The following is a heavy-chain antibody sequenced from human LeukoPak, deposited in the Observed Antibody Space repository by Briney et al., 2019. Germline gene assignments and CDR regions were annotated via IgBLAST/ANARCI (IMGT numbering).Heavy chain of an antibody. V-gene: IGHV1-18*01. CDR2: ISVYSGNT. J-gene: IGHJ4*02. CDR3: ARGPSSVATRQEF. CDR1: GYTFTSYG. D-gene: IGHD6-6*01. Sequence: ASVKVSCKASGYTFTSYGINWVRQAPGQGLEWMGWISVYSGNTNYAQKFQGRVILTTDTSTSTAYMELRSLRSDDTAVYYCARGPSSVATRQEFWGQGTLVTVSS.